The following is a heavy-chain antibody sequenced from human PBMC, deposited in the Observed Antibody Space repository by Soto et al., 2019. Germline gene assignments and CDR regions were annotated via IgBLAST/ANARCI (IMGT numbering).Heavy chain of an antibody. D-gene: IGHD3-10*01. CDR3: ARSLWFGELLSKNWFDP. CDR2: IYYSGST. Sequence: SETLSLTCTVSGGSISSYYWSWIRQPPGKGLEWIGYIYYSGSTNYNPSLKSRVTISVDTSKNQFSLKLSSVTAADTAVYYCARSLWFGELLSKNWFDPWGQGTLVTVSS. J-gene: IGHJ5*02. CDR1: GGSISSYY. V-gene: IGHV4-59*01.